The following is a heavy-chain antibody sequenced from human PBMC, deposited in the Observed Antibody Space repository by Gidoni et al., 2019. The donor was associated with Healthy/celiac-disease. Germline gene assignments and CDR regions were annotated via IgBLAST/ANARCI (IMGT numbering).Heavy chain of an antibody. CDR1: GFTFSSYS. V-gene: IGHV3-21*01. J-gene: IGHJ4*02. D-gene: IGHD3-9*01. Sequence: EVQLVESGGGLVKPGGSLRLSCAASGFTFSSYSMNWVRQAPGKGLEWVSSISSSSSYIYYADSVKGRFTISRDNAKNSLYLQMNSLRAEDTAVYYCARAPAGYYPTRFDYWGQGTLVTVSS. CDR2: ISSSSSYI. CDR3: ARAPAGYYPTRFDY.